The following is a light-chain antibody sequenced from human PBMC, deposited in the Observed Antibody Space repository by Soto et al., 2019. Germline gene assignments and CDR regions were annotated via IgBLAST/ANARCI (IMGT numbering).Light chain of an antibody. CDR3: QQSACSPLHS. CDR2: GTS. CDR1: PTIGRTY. V-gene: IGKV3-20*01. J-gene: IGKJ4*01. Sequence: EIVLTQSPGTLSLSPGETATLSCRASPTIGRTYLAWYQQKPGQAPRLLIFGTSSRATGIPDRFSGSGSGTDFTLSISRLEPEDFAASYCQQSACSPLHSLGGGTKGNIK.